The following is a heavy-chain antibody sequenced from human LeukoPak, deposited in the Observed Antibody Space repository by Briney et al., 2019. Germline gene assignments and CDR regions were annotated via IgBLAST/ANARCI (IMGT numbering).Heavy chain of an antibody. Sequence: GGSLRLSCAASGFTFSSYAMSWVRQAPGKGLEWVSAISGSGGSTYYAAPVKGRFTISRDNSKNTLYLQMNSLRAEDTAVYYCAKDRTGIAAAGTDFDYWGQGTLVTVSS. CDR3: AKDRTGIAAAGTDFDY. J-gene: IGHJ4*02. D-gene: IGHD6-13*01. CDR2: ISGSGGST. CDR1: GFTFSSYA. V-gene: IGHV3-23*01.